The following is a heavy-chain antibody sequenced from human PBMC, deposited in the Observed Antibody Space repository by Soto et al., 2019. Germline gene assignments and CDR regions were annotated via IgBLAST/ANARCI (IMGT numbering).Heavy chain of an antibody. CDR1: GGSFSGYY. D-gene: IGHD4-17*01. V-gene: IGHV4-34*01. CDR2: INPSGST. Sequence: QVQLQQWGAGLLKPSETLSLTCAVYGGSFSGYYWSWIRQPPGKGLEWIGEINPSGSTNYTPSLKSRVTMSGDTPKNHFSLKLTSVTAADTAVYYCARGRDGGAANWGQGTLVTVSS. CDR3: ARGRDGGAAN. J-gene: IGHJ4*02.